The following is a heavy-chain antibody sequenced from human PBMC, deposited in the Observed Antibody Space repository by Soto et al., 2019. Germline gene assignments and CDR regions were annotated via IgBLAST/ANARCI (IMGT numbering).Heavy chain of an antibody. D-gene: IGHD4-17*01. Sequence: QVQLVQSGAEVKKPGASVKVSCKASGYTFTSYDINWVRQATGQGLERMGWMNPNSGNIGYEQKFQGRVTMTRNTSISTADMELSSLRSDDAAVYYCARGKWGTTVTTGFEPWGQGTLVTVSS. CDR1: GYTFTSYD. CDR2: MNPNSGNI. V-gene: IGHV1-8*01. J-gene: IGHJ5*02. CDR3: ARGKWGTTVTTGFEP.